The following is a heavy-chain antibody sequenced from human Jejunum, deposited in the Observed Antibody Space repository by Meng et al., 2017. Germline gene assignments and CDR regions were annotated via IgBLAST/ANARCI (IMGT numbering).Heavy chain of an antibody. CDR2: IYYSGST. D-gene: IGHD1-26*01. J-gene: IGHJ4*02. CDR3: ARVILYSGSYYFDS. V-gene: IGHV4-61*01. Sequence: QVQLQESGPGLVRPLQTLSLTCTVSGASVSSDNYYWSWILQPPGKGLEWIGYIYYSGSTDHNPSLKSRVTMSVDTSRNQFSLNLSSVTAADTAVYYCARVILYSGSYYFDSWGQGTLVTVSS. CDR1: GASVSSDNYY.